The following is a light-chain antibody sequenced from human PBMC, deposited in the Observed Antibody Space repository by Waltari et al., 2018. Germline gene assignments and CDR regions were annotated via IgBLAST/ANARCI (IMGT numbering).Light chain of an antibody. V-gene: IGLV2-14*03. J-gene: IGLJ3*02. Sequence: QSALTQPASVSGSPGQSIIISCIGSTSDLGGYNYVSWYQQRPGKAPKLRIYDVSSPPSGVSNRFSGSKSGNTASLIISGLQAEDEADYYCCSFTTSSTWVFGGGTKLTVL. CDR2: DVS. CDR3: CSFTTSSTWV. CDR1: TSDLGGYNY.